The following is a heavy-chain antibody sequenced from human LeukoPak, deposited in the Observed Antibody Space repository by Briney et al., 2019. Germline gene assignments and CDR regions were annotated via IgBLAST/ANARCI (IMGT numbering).Heavy chain of an antibody. Sequence: PSETLSLTCTVSSGSISTSNYYWGWVRQPPGKALEWIGNIFYSGSTYYSPSLKSRVTISLDTSRNQFSLRLNSVTAADTAVYYCAGDGDAFDYWGQGTLVTVSS. CDR2: IFYSGST. J-gene: IGHJ4*02. CDR1: SGSISTSNYY. CDR3: AGDGDAFDY. D-gene: IGHD4-17*01. V-gene: IGHV4-39*07.